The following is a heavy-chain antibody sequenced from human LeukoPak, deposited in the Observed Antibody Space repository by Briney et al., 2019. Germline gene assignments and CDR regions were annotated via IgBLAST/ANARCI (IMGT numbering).Heavy chain of an antibody. V-gene: IGHV7-4-1*02. J-gene: IGHJ4*02. Sequence: ASVKVSCKASGYTFTSYAMNWVRQAPGQGLEWMGWINTNTGNPTYAQGFTGRFVSSLDTSVSTAYLQISSLKAEDTAVYYCARGYGIYVWGSYRSPFDYWGQGTLVTVSS. D-gene: IGHD3-16*02. CDR1: GYTFTSYA. CDR2: INTNTGNP. CDR3: ARGYGIYVWGSYRSPFDY.